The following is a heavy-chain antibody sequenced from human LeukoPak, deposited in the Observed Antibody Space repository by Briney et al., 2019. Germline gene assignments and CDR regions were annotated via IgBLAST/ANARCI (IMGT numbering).Heavy chain of an antibody. CDR1: GFIFSDYW. CDR2: INTDGSSI. D-gene: IGHD3/OR15-3a*01. CDR3: ARDLTGLVSDY. Sequence: GGSLRLSCAASGFIFSDYWMHWVRQAPGKGLVWVSRINTDGSSINYADSVKGRFTISRDNPKNTLHLQMNSLRAEDTAVYYCARDLTGLVSDYWGQGKMVTVSS. J-gene: IGHJ4*02. V-gene: IGHV3-74*01.